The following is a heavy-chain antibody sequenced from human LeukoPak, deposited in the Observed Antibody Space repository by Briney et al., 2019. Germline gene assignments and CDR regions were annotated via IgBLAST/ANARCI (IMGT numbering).Heavy chain of an antibody. D-gene: IGHD4-17*01. CDR3: ARLDYADRSDAFDL. CDR1: GTSISSSGYS. Sequence: SQTLSLTCTVSGTSISSSGYSWNWIRQPPGKGLEWIGNVFYSGTFHYNSSLKSRVTISLDTSTNQFSLRLNSVTAADTAVYYCARLDYADRSDAFDLWGQGTVVTVSS. J-gene: IGHJ3*01. CDR2: VFYSGTF. V-gene: IGHV4-30-4*07.